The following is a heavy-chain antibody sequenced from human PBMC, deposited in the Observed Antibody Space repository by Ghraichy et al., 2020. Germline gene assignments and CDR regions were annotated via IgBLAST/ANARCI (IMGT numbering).Heavy chain of an antibody. CDR3: AKDLGYSYTGAFDY. J-gene: IGHJ4*02. CDR1: GFTFDDYA. V-gene: IGHV3-9*01. D-gene: IGHD5-18*01. CDR2: ISWNSGSI. Sequence: GGSLRLSCAASGFTFDDYAMHWVRQAPGKGLEWVSGISWNSGSIGYADSVKGRFTISRDNAKNSLYLQMNSLRAEDTALYYCAKDLGYSYTGAFDYWGQGTLVTVSS.